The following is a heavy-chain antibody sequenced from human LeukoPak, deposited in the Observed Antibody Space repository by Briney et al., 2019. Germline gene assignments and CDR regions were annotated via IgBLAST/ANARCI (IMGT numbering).Heavy chain of an antibody. V-gene: IGHV4-59*01. CDR2: IHYSGST. J-gene: IGHJ4*01. CDR3: ARVSYGDSLQFDY. D-gene: IGHD4-17*01. Sequence: SETLSLTCTVSGGSISDYYWTWIRQPPGKGLEWIGYIHYSGSTNHNPSLKSRVTISVDTSKNQISLSLSSVTTADTAVYYCARVSYGDSLQFDYWGQGTLVTVSS. CDR1: GGSISDYY.